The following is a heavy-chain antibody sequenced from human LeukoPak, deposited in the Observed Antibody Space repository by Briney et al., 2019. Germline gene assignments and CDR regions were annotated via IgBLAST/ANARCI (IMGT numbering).Heavy chain of an antibody. CDR2: INPSGGST. V-gene: IGHV1-46*01. J-gene: IGHJ3*02. Sequence: ASVKVSCKASGYTLSNYYIHWMRQAPGQGLEWMGIINPSGGSTSNAQKFQGRVTMTRDMSTSTVYMELSSLRSEDTAVYYCARRGAGDAFDIWGQGTMVTVSS. D-gene: IGHD1-26*01. CDR1: GYTLSNYY. CDR3: ARRGAGDAFDI.